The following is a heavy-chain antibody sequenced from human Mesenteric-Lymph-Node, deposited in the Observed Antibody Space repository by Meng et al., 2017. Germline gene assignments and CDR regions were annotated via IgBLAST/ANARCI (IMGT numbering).Heavy chain of an antibody. CDR2: IWYDGSKK. D-gene: IGHD3-16*02. CDR3: ARGIRLGDLSLYSIYY. Sequence: SCAASGFAFNTYGMHWVRQAPGKGLEWAALIWYDGSKKYYADSVKGRLTISRDNSKSTLYLQMNSLRAEDTAVYYCARGIRLGDLSLYSIYYWGLGTLVTVSS. V-gene: IGHV3-33*01. CDR1: GFAFNTYG. J-gene: IGHJ4*02.